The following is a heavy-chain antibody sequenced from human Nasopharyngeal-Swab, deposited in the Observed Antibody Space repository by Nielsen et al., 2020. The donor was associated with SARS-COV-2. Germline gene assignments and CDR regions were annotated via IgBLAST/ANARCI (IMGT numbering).Heavy chain of an antibody. J-gene: IGHJ5*02. D-gene: IGHD2-15*01. CDR2: ISSSGNTI. Sequence: GESLKISCAASGFTFSSYEINWVRQAPGKGLEWVSYISSSGNTIYYADSVKGRFTISRDNAKSSLYLQVNSLRAEDTAVYYCARGGYCSGGTCYPGWFDPWGQGTLVTVSS. CDR1: GFTFSSYE. CDR3: ARGGYCSGGTCYPGWFDP. V-gene: IGHV3-48*03.